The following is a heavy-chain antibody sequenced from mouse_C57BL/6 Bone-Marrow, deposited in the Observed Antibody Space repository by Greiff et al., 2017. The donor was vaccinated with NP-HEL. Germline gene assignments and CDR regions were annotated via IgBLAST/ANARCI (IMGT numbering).Heavy chain of an antibody. J-gene: IGHJ4*01. CDR3: ARWRLRYAMDY. V-gene: IGHV1-31*01. D-gene: IGHD2-13*01. CDR1: GYSFTGYY. Sequence: EVKLMESGPELVKPGASVKISCKASGYSFTGYYMHWVKQSHGNILDWIGYIYPYNGVSSYNQKFKGKATLTVDKSSSTAYMELRSLTSEDSAVYYCARWRLRYAMDYWGQGTSVTVSS. CDR2: IYPYNGVS.